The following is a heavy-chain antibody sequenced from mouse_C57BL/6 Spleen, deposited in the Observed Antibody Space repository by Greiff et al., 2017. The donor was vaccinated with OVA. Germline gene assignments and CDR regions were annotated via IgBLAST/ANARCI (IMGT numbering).Heavy chain of an antibody. CDR3: AREVNYYGSSFLDY. CDR2: ISSGGSYT. CDR1: GFTFSSYG. D-gene: IGHD1-1*01. J-gene: IGHJ2*01. Sequence: DVHLVESGGDLVKPGGSLKLSCAASGFTFSSYGMSWVRQTPDKRLEWVATISSGGSYTSYPDSVKGRFTISRDNAKNTLYLQMSSLKSEDTAMYYCAREVNYYGSSFLDYWGQGTTLTVSS. V-gene: IGHV5-6*01.